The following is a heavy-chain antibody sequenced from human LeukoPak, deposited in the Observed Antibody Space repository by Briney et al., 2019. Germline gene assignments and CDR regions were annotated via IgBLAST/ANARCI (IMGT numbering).Heavy chain of an antibody. J-gene: IGHJ6*03. CDR3: ARGPRITLIRGGQWYYYMDV. CDR1: GYTFTIYY. Sequence: ASVKVSCKASGYTFTIYYIHWVRQAPGQGLEWMGLINPSGGSTNYAQKFQRRVPMTRDTSTSTVYMELSSLRSEDTAVYYCARGPRITLIRGGQWYYYMDVWGKGPTVTVSS. D-gene: IGHD3-10*01. CDR2: INPSGGST. V-gene: IGHV1-46*01.